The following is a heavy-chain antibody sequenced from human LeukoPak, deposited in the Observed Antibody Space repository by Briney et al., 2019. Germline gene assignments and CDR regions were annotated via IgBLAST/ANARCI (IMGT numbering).Heavy chain of an antibody. CDR3: TRVKWELRDYYYYGMDV. CDR1: GFTFGDYA. J-gene: IGHJ6*02. Sequence: GGSPRLSCTASGFTFGDYAMSWVRQAPGKGLEWVGFIRSKAYGGTTEYAASVRGRFTISRDDSKSIAYPQMNSLKTEDTAVYYCTRVKWELRDYYYYGMDVWGQGTTVTVSS. CDR2: IRSKAYGGTT. V-gene: IGHV3-49*04. D-gene: IGHD1-26*01.